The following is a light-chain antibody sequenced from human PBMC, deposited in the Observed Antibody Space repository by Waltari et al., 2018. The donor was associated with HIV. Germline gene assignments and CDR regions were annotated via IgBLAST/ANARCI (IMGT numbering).Light chain of an antibody. CDR3: QQYGSSREYT. V-gene: IGKV3-20*01. CDR2: GAS. J-gene: IGKJ2*01. Sequence: EIVLTQSPGTLSLSPGESATLSCRASQSVSRNFLAWYHQKPGQAPRLLIYGASTRAPGIPDRFSGTGSGTDFTLTISRLEPEDFGVFYCQQYGSSREYTFGQGTKLEIK. CDR1: QSVSRNF.